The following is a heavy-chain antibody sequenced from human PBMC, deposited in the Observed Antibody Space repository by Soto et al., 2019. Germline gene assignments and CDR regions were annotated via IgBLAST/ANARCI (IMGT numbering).Heavy chain of an antibody. CDR1: GYTFTSYY. CDR2: INPNSGGT. D-gene: IGHD6-13*01. V-gene: IGHV1-2*02. Sequence: ASVKVSCKASGYTFTSYYMHWVRQAPGQGLEWMGIINPNSGGTNYAQKFQGRVTMTRDTSISTAYMELSRLRSDDTAVYYCARDRYSSSWYYFDYWGQGTLVTVPQ. CDR3: ARDRYSSSWYYFDY. J-gene: IGHJ4*02.